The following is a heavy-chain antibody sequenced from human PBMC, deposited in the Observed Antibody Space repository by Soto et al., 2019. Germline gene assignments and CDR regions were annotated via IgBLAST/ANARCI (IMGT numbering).Heavy chain of an antibody. CDR3: ARDLSGSYDY. J-gene: IGHJ4*02. CDR2: ISYDGSNK. D-gene: IGHD1-26*01. CDR1: GFTFSSYA. V-gene: IGHV3-30-3*01. Sequence: QVQLVESGGGVVQPGRSLRLSCAASGFTFSSYAMHWVRQAPGKGLECVAVISYDGSNKYYADSVKGRFTISRDNSKNTLYLQMNSLRAEDTAVYYCARDLSGSYDYWGQGTLVTVSS.